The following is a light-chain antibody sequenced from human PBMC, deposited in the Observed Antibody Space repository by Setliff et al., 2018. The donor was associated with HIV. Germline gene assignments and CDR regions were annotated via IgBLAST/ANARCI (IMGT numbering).Light chain of an antibody. CDR3: CSNTGSNTYV. CDR1: SSDIGRWNF. J-gene: IGLJ1*01. CDR2: EVS. Sequence: QSVLAQPASVSGSPGQSITISCTGRSSDIGRWNFVSWYQQYPDKAPKVMIYEVSKRPSGVSNRFSGSKSGNTASLTISGLQAEDEADYYCCSNTGSNTYVFGTGTKATVL. V-gene: IGLV2-23*02.